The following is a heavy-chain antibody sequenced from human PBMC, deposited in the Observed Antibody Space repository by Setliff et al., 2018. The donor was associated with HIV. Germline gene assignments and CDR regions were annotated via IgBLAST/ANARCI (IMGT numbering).Heavy chain of an antibody. J-gene: IGHJ3*02. CDR1: GGSFSGYY. CDR2: INHSGST. Sequence: SETLSLTCAVYGGSFSGYYWSWIRQPPGKGLEWIGEINHSGSTNYNPSLKSRVTISVDTSKSQFSLKLNSVTAADTAVYYCASGNHNAYEIWGQGTMVTVSS. V-gene: IGHV4-34*01. CDR3: ASGNHNAYEI.